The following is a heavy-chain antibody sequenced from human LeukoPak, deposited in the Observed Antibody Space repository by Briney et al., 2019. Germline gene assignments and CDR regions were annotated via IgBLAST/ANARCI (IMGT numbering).Heavy chain of an antibody. CDR3: ARIEYFDWLSQFDY. V-gene: IGHV5-51*01. Sequence: GASLQISCKGSGYIFTSYWIGWVRPLPGKGLEWMGIIYPGDSDTRYSPSFQGQVTISADKSISTAYLQWSSLKASDTAMYYCARIEYFDWLSQFDYWGQGTLVTVSS. CDR1: GYIFTSYW. J-gene: IGHJ4*02. D-gene: IGHD3-9*01. CDR2: IYPGDSDT.